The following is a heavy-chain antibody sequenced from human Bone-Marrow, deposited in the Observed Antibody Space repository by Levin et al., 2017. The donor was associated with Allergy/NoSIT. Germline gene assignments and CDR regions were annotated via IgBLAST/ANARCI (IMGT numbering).Heavy chain of an antibody. CDR2: VSHRGNA. D-gene: IGHD2-2*01. CDR3: AREKQYQLPLYYYYYYIDV. CDR1: GASMTSNDW. Sequence: PSETLSLTCAVSGASMTSNDWWTWVRQPPGKGLEWIGEVSHRGNANYNPSLKSRVAMSVDKSKKQFSLRVTSVTAADTAVYYCAREKQYQLPLYYYYYYIDVWGKGTTVTVSS. J-gene: IGHJ6*03. V-gene: IGHV4-4*02.